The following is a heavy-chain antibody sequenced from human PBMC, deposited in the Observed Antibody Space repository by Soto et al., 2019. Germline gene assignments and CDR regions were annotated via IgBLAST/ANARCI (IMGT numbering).Heavy chain of an antibody. V-gene: IGHV4-59*01. J-gene: IGHJ4*02. CDR1: GGSISSYY. D-gene: IGHD3-22*01. Sequence: SETLSLTCTVSGGSISSYYWSWIRQPPGKGLEWIGYIYYSGSTNYNPSLKSRVTISVDTSKNQFSLKLSSVTAADTAVYYCARVRGSYYDSSGYYYVDYWGQGTLVTVSS. CDR3: ARVRGSYYDSSGYYYVDY. CDR2: IYYSGST.